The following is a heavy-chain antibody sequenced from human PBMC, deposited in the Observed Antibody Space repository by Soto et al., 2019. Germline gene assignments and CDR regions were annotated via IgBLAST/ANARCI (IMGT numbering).Heavy chain of an antibody. CDR2: MYHSGSA. CDR3: VRVGGTPYSCFDP. J-gene: IGHJ5*02. CDR1: GGSISRGDYL. Sequence: SETLSLTCAVSGGSISRGDYLWSWIRQSPGKGLEWIAYMYHSGSAYYNPSLRGRVTISVDTSKNQLSLNLTSVTAADTAVYYCVRVGGTPYSCFDPWGPGXLVTV. V-gene: IGHV4-30-2*06. D-gene: IGHD1-1*01.